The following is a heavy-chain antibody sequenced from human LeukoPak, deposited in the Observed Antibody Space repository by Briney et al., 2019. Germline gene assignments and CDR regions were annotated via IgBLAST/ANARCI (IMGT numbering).Heavy chain of an antibody. CDR2: ISSSSSYT. D-gene: IGHD4-17*01. V-gene: IGHV3-11*06. J-gene: IGHJ4*02. Sequence: GGSLRLSCAASGFTFSDYYMSWIRQAPGKGLEWVSYISSSSSYTNYADSVKGRFTISRDNAKNSLYLQMNSLRAEDTAVYYCAREGRHFGDYDRWAYGYWGQGTLVTVSS. CDR1: GFTFSDYY. CDR3: AREGRHFGDYDRWAYGY.